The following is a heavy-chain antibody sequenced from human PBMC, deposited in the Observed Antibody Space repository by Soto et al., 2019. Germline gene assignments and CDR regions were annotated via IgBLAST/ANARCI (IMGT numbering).Heavy chain of an antibody. D-gene: IGHD1-26*01. CDR3: ADPKGWEHGELDY. V-gene: IGHV3-21*01. Sequence: EVQLVESGGGLVKPGGSLRLSCAASGFTFSSYSMNWVRQAPGKGLEWVSSISSSSSYIYYADSVKGRFTISRDNAKNALYLQMNSLRAEDTAVDYCADPKGWEHGELDYWCQGTLVTVSS. CDR2: ISSSSSYI. CDR1: GFTFSSYS. J-gene: IGHJ4*02.